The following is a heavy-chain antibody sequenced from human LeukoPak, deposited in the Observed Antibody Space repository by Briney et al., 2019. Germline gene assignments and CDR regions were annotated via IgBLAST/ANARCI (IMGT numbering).Heavy chain of an antibody. D-gene: IGHD3-22*01. CDR2: IYYSGGT. CDR1: GGSISSRSYF. CDR3: ARNHYDVSGYLYHFDC. V-gene: IGHV4-39*07. Sequence: PSETLSLTCTVSGGSISSRSYFWGWIRQPPGKGLEWIASIYYSGGTYYNPSLKSRVTISVDTSKNQFSLNLSAVTAADTAVYYCARNHYDVSGYLYHFDCWGQGTLVTVSS. J-gene: IGHJ4*02.